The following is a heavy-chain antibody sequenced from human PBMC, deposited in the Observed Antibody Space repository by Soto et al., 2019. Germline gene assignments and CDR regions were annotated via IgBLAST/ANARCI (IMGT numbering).Heavy chain of an antibody. CDR2: ISGRGGST. CDR3: ARDVGAYYDSSGYYEY. CDR1: GFSFTSYA. V-gene: IGHV3-23*01. J-gene: IGHJ4*02. D-gene: IGHD3-22*01. Sequence: GGSLRLSCAASGFSFTSYAMSWVRQALGTGLEWVSAISGRGGSTYYADSVKGRFTISRDSSKNTLYLQMNSLRAEDTAVYYCARDVGAYYDSSGYYEYWGQGTLVTVSS.